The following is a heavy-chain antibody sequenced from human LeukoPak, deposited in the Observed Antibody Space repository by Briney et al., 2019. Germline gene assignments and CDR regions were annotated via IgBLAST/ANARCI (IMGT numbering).Heavy chain of an antibody. V-gene: IGHV3-49*03. D-gene: IGHD5-18*01. CDR2: IRSKAYGGTT. CDR3: TRATRGYSYGYTFDY. CDR1: GFTFGDYA. J-gene: IGHJ4*02. Sequence: PGGSLRLSCTASGFTFGDYAMSWFRQAPGKGLEWVGFIRSKAYGGTTEYAASVKGRFTISRDDSKSIAYLQMNSLKTEDTAVYYCTRATRGYSYGYTFDYWGQGTLVTVSS.